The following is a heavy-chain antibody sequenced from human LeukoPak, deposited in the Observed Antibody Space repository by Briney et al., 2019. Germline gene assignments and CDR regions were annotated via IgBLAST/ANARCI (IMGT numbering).Heavy chain of an antibody. CDR2: ISYDGSNK. J-gene: IGHJ4*02. CDR1: GFTFSSYA. D-gene: IGHD3-9*01. CDR3: ARVRDILTDLPDYFDY. Sequence: PGGSLRLSCAASGFTFSSYAMHWVRQAPGKGLEWVAVISYDGSNKYYADSVKGRFTISRDNSKNTLYLQMNSLRAEDTAVYYCARVRDILTDLPDYFDYWGQGTLVTVSS. V-gene: IGHV3-30-3*01.